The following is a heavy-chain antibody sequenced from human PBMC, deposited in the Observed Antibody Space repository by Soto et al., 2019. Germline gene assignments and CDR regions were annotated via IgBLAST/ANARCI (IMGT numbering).Heavy chain of an antibody. CDR3: ARDSYCSGGSCPTLYYYYGMDA. CDR2: IWYDGSNK. CDR1: GFTFSSYG. V-gene: IGHV3-33*01. Sequence: GSLRLSCAASGFTFSSYGMHWVRQAPGKGLEWVAVIWYDGSNKYEADSVKGRFTISRDNSKNTLYLQMNSLRDEDTAVYYCARDSYCSGGSCPTLYYYYGMDAWGQGTTVTVSS. D-gene: IGHD2-15*01. J-gene: IGHJ6*02.